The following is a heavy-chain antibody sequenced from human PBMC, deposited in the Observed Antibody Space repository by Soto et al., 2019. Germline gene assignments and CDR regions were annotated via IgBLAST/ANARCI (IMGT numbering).Heavy chain of an antibody. V-gene: IGHV4-30-4*01. J-gene: IGHJ5*02. D-gene: IGHD3-3*01. CDR1: GGSISSGDYY. Sequence: TLSPTCTVSGGSISSGDYYWSWIRQPPGKGLEWIGDIYYSGSTYYNPSLKSRVTISVNTSKNQFSLKPSSVPAADPSVYYRARTYYDFCSVPSNYEWFDLWGQGTLVT. CDR3: ARTYYDFCSVPSNYEWFDL. CDR2: IYYSGST.